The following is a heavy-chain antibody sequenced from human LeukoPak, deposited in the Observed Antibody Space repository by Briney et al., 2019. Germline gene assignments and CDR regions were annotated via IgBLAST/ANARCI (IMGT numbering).Heavy chain of an antibody. Sequence: GRSLRLSCAASGFTFSCCDMSWVRQAPGKGLEWVSVVSGKSERTYYVDSVKGRFTISRDNSKNTLYLQMDSLRVEDTAVYYCAKVRNGQYFDYWGLGTLVTVSS. CDR1: GFTFSCCD. CDR2: VSGKSERT. CDR3: AKVRNGQYFDY. D-gene: IGHD1-1*01. V-gene: IGHV3-23*01. J-gene: IGHJ4*02.